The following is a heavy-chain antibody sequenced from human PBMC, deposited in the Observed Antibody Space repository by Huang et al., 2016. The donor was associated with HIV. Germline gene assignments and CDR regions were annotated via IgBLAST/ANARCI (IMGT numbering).Heavy chain of an antibody. Sequence: EVELLESGGGLVQPGGSLRLSCAASGLTFSAYAMSWVRQAPGKGLEWVSGISGSGDRTHYAGSVKGRFTISRDNSRNTLYMQMNSLRDGDTAVYYCAKVRGDSSGWFIGWGQGTLVTVSS. J-gene: IGHJ4*02. CDR1: GLTFSAYA. D-gene: IGHD6-19*01. V-gene: IGHV3-23*01. CDR3: AKVRGDSSGWFIG. CDR2: ISGSGDRT.